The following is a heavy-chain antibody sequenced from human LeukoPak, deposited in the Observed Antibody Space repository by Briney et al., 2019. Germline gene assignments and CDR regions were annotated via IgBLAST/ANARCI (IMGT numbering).Heavy chain of an antibody. CDR2: IGTAGDP. V-gene: IGHV3-13*05. CDR1: GFTFSSKD. CDR3: ARGYCGGDCSTRYWYFDL. D-gene: IGHD2-21*02. J-gene: IGHJ2*01. Sequence: GRSLRLSCAASGFTFSSKDMHWVRQATGKGLEWVSAIGTAGDPYYPGSVKGRFTISRDNAKNSLYLQMNSLRAGDTAVYYCARGYCGGDCSTRYWYFDLWGRGTLVTVSS.